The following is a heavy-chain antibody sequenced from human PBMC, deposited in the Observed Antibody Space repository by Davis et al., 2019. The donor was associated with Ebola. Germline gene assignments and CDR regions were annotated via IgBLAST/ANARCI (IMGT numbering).Heavy chain of an antibody. V-gene: IGHV3-21*01. CDR2: ISSSSSYI. J-gene: IGHJ6*04. CDR1: GFAFSTYS. Sequence: GESLKISCAASGFAFSTYSVNWVRQAPGKGLEWVSSISSSSSYIYYADSVKGRFTISRDNAKNSLYLQMNSLRAEDTAVYYCARDPELSYYYGMDVWGKGTTVTVSS. CDR3: ARDPELSYYYGMDV. D-gene: IGHD1-14*01.